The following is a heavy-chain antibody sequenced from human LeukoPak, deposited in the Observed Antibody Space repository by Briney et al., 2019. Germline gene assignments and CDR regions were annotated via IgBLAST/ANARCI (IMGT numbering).Heavy chain of an antibody. J-gene: IGHJ4*02. CDR2: INHSGST. V-gene: IGHV4-34*01. Sequence: PSETLSLTCAVYGGSFSGYYWSWIRQPPGKGLEWIGEINHSGSTKYNPSLKSRVTISVDTSKNQFSLKLSSVTAADTAVYYCARGGTDKLLWLGELLSRAIDYWGQGTLVTVSS. CDR3: ARGGTDKLLWLGELLSRAIDY. CDR1: GGSFSGYY. D-gene: IGHD3-10*01.